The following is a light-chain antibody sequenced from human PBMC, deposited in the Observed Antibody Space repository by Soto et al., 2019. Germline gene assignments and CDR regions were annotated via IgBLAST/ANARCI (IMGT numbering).Light chain of an antibody. CDR2: GAS. Sequence: EIVLTQSPGTLSLSQGERATLSCRASQSVSSIYLAWYQQKPAQAPRLLIYGASSSATGLPDRFSGSGSGADFTVTISRLEHEDFAVYYCQQYSRSPLTFGGGTKVEIK. CDR3: QQYSRSPLT. CDR1: QSVSSIY. V-gene: IGKV3-20*01. J-gene: IGKJ4*01.